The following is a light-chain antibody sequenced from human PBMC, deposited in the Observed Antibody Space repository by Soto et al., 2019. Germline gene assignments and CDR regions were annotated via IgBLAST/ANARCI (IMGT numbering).Light chain of an antibody. Sequence: LVTRPPRATRSVASEKDHTGSHKTSPTVSSNFLDWYRQKPGQAPRLFIYGAAGRPTDMAGRASGRGAGAEFSGTIRSLQSECYAIYYCQHYRIWPPTFGQGTKVDIK. J-gene: IGKJ1*01. CDR1: PTVSSN. CDR2: GAA. V-gene: IGKV3-15*01. CDR3: QHYRIWPPT.